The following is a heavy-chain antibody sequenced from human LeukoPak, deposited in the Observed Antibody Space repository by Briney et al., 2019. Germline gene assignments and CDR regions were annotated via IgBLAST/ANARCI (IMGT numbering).Heavy chain of an antibody. D-gene: IGHD6-19*01. CDR1: GFTFSTYW. CDR3: ARDGHATVAVNFDY. J-gene: IGHJ4*02. CDR2: IKQDGSDK. V-gene: IGHV3-7*01. Sequence: PGGSLRLSCAVSGFTFSTYWMSWVRQAPGKGLEWVANIKQDGSDKYYVDSVKGRFTISRDNAKNSLYLEMNSLRVEDTAVYYCARDGHATVAVNFDYWGQGTLVTVSS.